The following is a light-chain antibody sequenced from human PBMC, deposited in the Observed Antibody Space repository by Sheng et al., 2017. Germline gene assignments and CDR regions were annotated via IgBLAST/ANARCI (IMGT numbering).Light chain of an antibody. J-gene: IGKJ4*01. CDR2: WAS. Sequence: DIVMTQSPESLGVSLGERATINCKSSQTLLYRPDNKTYLSWFQQKLGQPPNLLIYWASSRESGVPDRFSGSGSETHFTLSINDLQAEDVAIYYCQQYYVTPLTFGGGTRLDI. CDR3: QQYYVTPLT. V-gene: IGKV4-1*01. CDR1: QTLLYRPDNKTY.